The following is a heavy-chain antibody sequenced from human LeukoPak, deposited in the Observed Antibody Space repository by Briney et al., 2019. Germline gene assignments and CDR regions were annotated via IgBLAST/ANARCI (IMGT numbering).Heavy chain of an antibody. V-gene: IGHV3-30*18. J-gene: IGHJ4*02. Sequence: GRSLRLSCAASGFTFSSYGMHWVRQAPGKGLEWVAVISYDGSNKYYADSVKGRFTISRDNSKNTLYLQMNSLRAEDTAVYYCAKPYYDSSGYWNYFDYWGQGILVTVSS. CDR3: AKPYYDSSGYWNYFDY. CDR1: GFTFSSYG. CDR2: ISYDGSNK. D-gene: IGHD3-22*01.